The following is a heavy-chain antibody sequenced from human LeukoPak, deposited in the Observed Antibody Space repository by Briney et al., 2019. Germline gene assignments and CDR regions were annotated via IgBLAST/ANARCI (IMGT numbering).Heavy chain of an antibody. J-gene: IGHJ6*02. D-gene: IGHD3-22*01. V-gene: IGHV1-69*13. CDR1: GYTFTGYY. CDR3: ARVYYDSSGSTRYYYGMDV. Sequence: ASVKVSCKASGYTFTGYYIHWLRQAPGQGLEWMEGIIPIFGTANYAQKFQGRVTITADESTSTAYMELSSLRSEDTAVYYCARVYYDSSGSTRYYYGMDVWGQGTTVTVSS. CDR2: IIPIFGTA.